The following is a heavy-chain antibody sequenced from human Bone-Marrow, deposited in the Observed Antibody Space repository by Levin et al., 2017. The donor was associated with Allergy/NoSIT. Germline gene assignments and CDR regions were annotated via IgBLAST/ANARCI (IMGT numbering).Heavy chain of an antibody. V-gene: IGHV3-30*18. CDR3: AKDVVFGTSSWSLDF. J-gene: IGHJ4*02. Sequence: PGGSLRLSCAASGFSFRSFGMHWFRQAPGKGLEWVAVISYDESDKFYADSVKGRFTISRDNTKNTLYLQMNSLRSEDAAVYYCAKDVVFGTSSWSLDFWCQGTLVTVSS. D-gene: IGHD6-13*01. CDR1: GFSFRSFG. CDR2: ISYDESDK.